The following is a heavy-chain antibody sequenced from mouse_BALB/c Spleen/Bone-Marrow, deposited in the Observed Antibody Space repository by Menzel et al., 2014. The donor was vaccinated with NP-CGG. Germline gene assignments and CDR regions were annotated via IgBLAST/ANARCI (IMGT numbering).Heavy chain of an antibody. Sequence: EVHLVESGPDLVKPSQSLSLTCTVTGYSITSGYGWHWIRQFPGNKLEWMGYIHYRGSTNYNPSLKSRISITRDTSKNQFSLRLNSVTTEDTATYYCTRETTAVADFDYWGQGATLTVTS. V-gene: IGHV3-1*02. D-gene: IGHD1-1*01. CDR2: IHYRGST. J-gene: IGHJ2*01. CDR3: TRETTAVADFDY. CDR1: GYSITSGYG.